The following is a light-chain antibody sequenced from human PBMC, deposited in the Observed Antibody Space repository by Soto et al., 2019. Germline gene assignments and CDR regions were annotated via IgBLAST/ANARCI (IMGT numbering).Light chain of an antibody. CDR2: DAS. CDR1: QSVSSY. Sequence: EIVLTQSPSTLSFSPWERSTLSCRASQSVSSYLAWYQQKPGQAPRLLIYDASNRATGIPARFSGSGSGTDFTLTISSLEPEDFAVYYCQQRSNWPPPITFGQGTRLEIK. CDR3: QQRSNWPPPIT. V-gene: IGKV3-11*01. J-gene: IGKJ5*01.